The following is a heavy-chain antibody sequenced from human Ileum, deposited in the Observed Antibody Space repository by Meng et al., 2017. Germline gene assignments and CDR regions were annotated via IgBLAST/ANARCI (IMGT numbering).Heavy chain of an antibody. J-gene: IGHJ4*02. CDR2: LNTNSGSP. Sequence: QVGQSGSGLREPGASVTVSLNAAGYSFSSSTINWWRQARGQAVEWMGWLNTNSGSPRYAQDFTGRFGFSLYASVSTAYLQINILYAEDAAMYVCARVVGYLSVGSCHSAYWGQGTLVTVSS. D-gene: IGHD2-15*01. CDR3: ARVVGYLSVGSCHSAY. CDR1: GYSFSSST. V-gene: IGHV7-4-1*02.